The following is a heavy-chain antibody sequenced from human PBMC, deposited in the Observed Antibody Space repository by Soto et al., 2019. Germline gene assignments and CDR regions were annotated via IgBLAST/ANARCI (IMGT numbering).Heavy chain of an antibody. Sequence: QVRLVESGGGVALPGRPLRLSCAASGFAFSTSDIHWVRQAPGKGLEWVALISYDGGNQYYADSVKGRFTISRDNSKSTLYLQMNSLTTEDTAFYYCAKRLGDPGDGGGQGNLVTVS. CDR1: GFAFSTSD. CDR3: AKRLGDPGDG. J-gene: IGHJ4*02. V-gene: IGHV3-30*18. D-gene: IGHD4-17*01. CDR2: ISYDGGNQ.